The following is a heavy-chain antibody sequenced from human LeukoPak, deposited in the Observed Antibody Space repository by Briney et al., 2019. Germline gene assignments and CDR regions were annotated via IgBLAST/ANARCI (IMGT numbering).Heavy chain of an antibody. D-gene: IGHD6-19*01. CDR2: MASTGNTI. J-gene: IGHJ4*02. Sequence: PGGSLRLSCAASGLTFSTFWMSWVRQAPGKGLEWVSYMASTGNTIYYADSVEGPFTISRDNAKNSLYLHMSSLRAEDTAVYYCASAFSAPLNYWGQGTLVTVSS. CDR3: ASAFSAPLNY. CDR1: GLTFSTFW. V-gene: IGHV3-48*01.